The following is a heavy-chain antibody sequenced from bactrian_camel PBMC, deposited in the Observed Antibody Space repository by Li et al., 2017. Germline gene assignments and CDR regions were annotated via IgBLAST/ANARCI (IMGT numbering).Heavy chain of an antibody. CDR2: IYSDGSNT. J-gene: IGHJ4*01. Sequence: HVQLVESGGGSVQAGGSLRLSCAASGYIAGSYCMAWFRQAPGKGLEWVSSIYSDGSNTYYADSVKGRFTISKDNAKNTLYLEMNSLRPEDSAMYYCAADGGRCDMLVVITAFRAFANWGQGTQVTVS. CDR1: GYIAGSYC. V-gene: IGHV3S6*01. CDR3: AADGGRCDMLVVITAFRAFAN. D-gene: IGHD2*01.